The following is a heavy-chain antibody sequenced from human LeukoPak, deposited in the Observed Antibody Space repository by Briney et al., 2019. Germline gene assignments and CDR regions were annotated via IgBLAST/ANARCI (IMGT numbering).Heavy chain of an antibody. D-gene: IGHD3-22*01. Sequence: RASETLSLTCTVSGGSISSYYWSWIRQPPGKGLEWIAYLFYSGSTDYNPSLESRVTISVDTSKNQFSLKLSSVTAADTAMYYCARYWGPYDNSGAYFDYWGQGTLVTVSS. CDR3: ARYWGPYDNSGAYFDY. CDR1: GGSISSYY. J-gene: IGHJ4*02. CDR2: LFYSGST. V-gene: IGHV4-59*08.